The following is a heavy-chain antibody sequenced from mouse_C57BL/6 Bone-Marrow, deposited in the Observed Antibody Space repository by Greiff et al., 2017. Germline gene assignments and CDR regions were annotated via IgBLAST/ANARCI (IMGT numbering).Heavy chain of an antibody. Sequence: VQLQQSGAELVRPGASVKLSCTASGFNIKDDYMHWVKQRPEQGLEWIGWIDPENGDTEYASKFQGKATITADTSSNTAYLQLSSLTSEDTAVYYCTTHYEYRWFAYGGQGTLVTVSA. CDR2: IDPENGDT. CDR3: TTHYEYRWFAY. CDR1: GFNIKDDY. D-gene: IGHD2-4*01. J-gene: IGHJ3*01. V-gene: IGHV14-4*01.